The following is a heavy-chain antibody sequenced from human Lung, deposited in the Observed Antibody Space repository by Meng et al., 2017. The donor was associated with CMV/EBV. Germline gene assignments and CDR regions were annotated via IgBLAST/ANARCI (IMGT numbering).Heavy chain of an antibody. D-gene: IGHD3-3*01. J-gene: IGHJ4*02. CDR2: INPNSGGT. V-gene: IGHV1-2*02. CDR3: ASYYDFWSGYYHFDY. Sequence: ASVXVSXKASGYTFTGYYMHWVRQAPGQGLEWMGWINPNSGGTNYAQKFQGRVTMTRDTSISTAYMELSRLRSDDTAVYYCASYYDFWSGYYHFDYWGQGTLVTVSS. CDR1: GYTFTGYY.